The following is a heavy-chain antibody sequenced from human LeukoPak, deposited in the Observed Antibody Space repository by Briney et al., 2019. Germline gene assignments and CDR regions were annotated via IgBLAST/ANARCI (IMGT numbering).Heavy chain of an antibody. CDR1: GYTFTNYG. V-gene: IGHV1-18*04. J-gene: IGHJ4*02. CDR3: ARGHLLSLDY. CDR2: VSGNNGHT. Sequence: ASVKVSCKASGYTFTNYGITWVRQAPGQGLEWMGWVSGNNGHTKYAQTLPGRVTMTTDTSTNTAYMELRSLRSDDTAVYYCARGHLLSLDYWGQGTLVTVSS.